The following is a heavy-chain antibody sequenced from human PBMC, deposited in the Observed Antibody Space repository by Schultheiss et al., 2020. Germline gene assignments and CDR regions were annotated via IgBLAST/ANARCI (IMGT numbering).Heavy chain of an antibody. CDR2: INHSGST. CDR3: ARPWGRYCSSTSCSDAFDI. Sequence: SETLSLTCAVSGYSISSGYYWGWIRQPPGKGLEWIGEINHSGSTNYNPSLKSRVTISVDTSKNQFSLKLSSVTAADTAVYYCARPWGRYCSSTSCSDAFDIWGQGTMVTVSS. D-gene: IGHD2-2*01. CDR1: GYSISSGYY. V-gene: IGHV4-38-2*01. J-gene: IGHJ3*02.